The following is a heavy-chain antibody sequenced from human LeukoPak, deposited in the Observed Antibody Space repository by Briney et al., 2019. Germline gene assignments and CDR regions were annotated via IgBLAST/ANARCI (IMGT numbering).Heavy chain of an antibody. D-gene: IGHD3-16*01. CDR2: ILNDGSQE. CDR1: GFTFSSYG. CDR3: ARDDALGDNALDI. V-gene: IGHV3-33*01. Sequence: GRSLRLSCAASGFTFSSYGMHGVRQAPGKGLEGVAVILNDGSQEKYAASVKGRFTISRDNSKNTLFLQMNSLRAEGTAVYYCARDDALGDNALDIWGQGTMVTVSS. J-gene: IGHJ3*02.